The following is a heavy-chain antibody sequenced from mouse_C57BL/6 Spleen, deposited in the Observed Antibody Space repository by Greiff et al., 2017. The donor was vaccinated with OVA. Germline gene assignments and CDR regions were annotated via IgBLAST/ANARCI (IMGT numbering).Heavy chain of an antibody. V-gene: IGHV1-55*01. CDR1: GYTFTSYW. CDR2: IYPGSGST. D-gene: IGHD2-4*01. J-gene: IGHJ4*01. CDR3: ARGDYDAGYYAMDY. Sequence: QVQLQQPGAELVKPGASVKMSCKASGYTFTSYWITWVKQRPGQGLEWIGDIYPGSGSTNYNEKFKSKATLTVDTSSSTAYMQLSSLTSEDSAVYYCARGDYDAGYYAMDYWGQGTSVTVSS.